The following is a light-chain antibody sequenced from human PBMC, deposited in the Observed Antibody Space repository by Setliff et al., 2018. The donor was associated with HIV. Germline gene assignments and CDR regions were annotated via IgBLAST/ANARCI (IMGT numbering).Light chain of an antibody. CDR2: EVN. CDR1: RNDVGRYNF. Sequence: QSVLTQPPSASGCLGQSVTISYTGTRNDVGRYNFVSWYRQYPGKAPKLLIYEVNKRPSGVPDRFSGSKSGNTASLTVSGLQVEDEADYYCSSYGGSDNLAIFGGGTKVTVL. V-gene: IGLV2-8*01. J-gene: IGLJ2*01. CDR3: SSYGGSDNLAI.